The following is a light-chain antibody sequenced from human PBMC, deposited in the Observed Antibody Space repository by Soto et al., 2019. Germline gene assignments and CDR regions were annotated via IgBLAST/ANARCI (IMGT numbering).Light chain of an antibody. J-gene: IGLJ1*01. Sequence: QSALTQPASVSGSPGQSITISCTGTSSDVGGYNYVSWYQQHPGKAPKLMIYDVSNRPSGVSNRFSGSKSGNTASLTISGLQAEDEADYYCSSYTSSSNILYVFGTGTKVTVL. CDR1: SSDVGGYNY. CDR2: DVS. CDR3: SSYTSSSNILYV. V-gene: IGLV2-14*01.